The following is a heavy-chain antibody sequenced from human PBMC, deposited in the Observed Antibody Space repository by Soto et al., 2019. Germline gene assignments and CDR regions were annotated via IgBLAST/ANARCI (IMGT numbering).Heavy chain of an antibody. CDR2: IYWDDDT. D-gene: IGHD2-21*02. CDR1: GFSLSTVGVG. CDR3: AHRPSGGHSILPY. J-gene: IGHJ4*02. V-gene: IGHV2-5*02. Sequence: QITLKESGPTLVKPTQTLTLTCSFSGFSLSTVGVGVGWIRQPPGKALEWLALIYWDDDTRYSPPLKSRLTSPQDTAVTRVVPTMTHSDPVDTATYYFAHRPSGGHSILPYWGQGTLVTVSS.